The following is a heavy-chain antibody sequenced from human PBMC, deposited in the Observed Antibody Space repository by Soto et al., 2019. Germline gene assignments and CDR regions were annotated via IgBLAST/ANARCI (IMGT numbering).Heavy chain of an antibody. D-gene: IGHD4-4*01. J-gene: IGHJ5*02. Sequence: SETLSLTCTVSGGSISSSSYYWGRIRQPPGKGLEWIGSIYYSGSTYYNPSLKSRVTISVDTSKNQFSLKLSSVTAADTAVYYCARGRKSAYSNLRINWFDPWGQGTLGTVSS. V-gene: IGHV4-39*01. CDR2: IYYSGST. CDR3: ARGRKSAYSNLRINWFDP. CDR1: GGSISSSSYY.